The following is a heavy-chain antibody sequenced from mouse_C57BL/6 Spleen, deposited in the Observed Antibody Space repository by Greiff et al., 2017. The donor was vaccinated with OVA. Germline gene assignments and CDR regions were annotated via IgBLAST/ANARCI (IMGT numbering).Heavy chain of an antibody. V-gene: IGHV1-56*01. Sequence: VKLVESGPELVRPGASVKISCKAPGYTFTSHWMQWVRQRPGPGLEWIGEIFPGSGSTYYNEKFKGKATLTVDTSSSTAYMQLSSLTSEDSAVYFCARSILDSSGSAWFAYWGQGTLVTVSA. D-gene: IGHD3-2*02. J-gene: IGHJ3*01. CDR1: GYTFTSHW. CDR3: ARSILDSSGSAWFAY. CDR2: IFPGSGST.